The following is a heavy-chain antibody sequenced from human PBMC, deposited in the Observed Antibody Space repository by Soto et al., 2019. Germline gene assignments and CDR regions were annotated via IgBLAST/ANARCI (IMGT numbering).Heavy chain of an antibody. D-gene: IGHD2-15*01. CDR3: AKGNDYGSVSSCHGNWFDP. Sequence: GGSLRLSCAASGFTFSKYAMTWVRQAPGKGLEWVSAISTSGNSTYYADSVKGRFTITRDNSKNTLYLQMNSLRAEETAVYYGAKGNDYGSVSSCHGNWFDPWGQGTLVTVSS. J-gene: IGHJ5*02. CDR1: GFTFSKYA. CDR2: ISTSGNST. V-gene: IGHV3-23*01.